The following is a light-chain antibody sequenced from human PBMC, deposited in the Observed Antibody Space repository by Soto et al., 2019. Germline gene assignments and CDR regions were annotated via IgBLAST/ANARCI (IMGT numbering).Light chain of an antibody. Sequence: QSALTQSASVSGSPGQSITISCTGTSSDVGGYNYVSWYQLHPGKAPKLIIYDVSNRPSGVSTRFSGSKSGNTASLTISGLQAEDEADYSCSSYTSTNSWVFGGGTKVTVL. CDR2: DVS. CDR1: SSDVGGYNY. J-gene: IGLJ3*02. V-gene: IGLV2-14*01. CDR3: SSYTSTNSWV.